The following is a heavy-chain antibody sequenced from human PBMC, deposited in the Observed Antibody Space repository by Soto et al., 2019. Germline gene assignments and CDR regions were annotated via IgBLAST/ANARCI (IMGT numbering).Heavy chain of an antibody. CDR2: IYYSGST. CDR1: GGSISSGDYY. V-gene: IGHV4-30-4*01. D-gene: IGHD2-8*01. J-gene: IGHJ5*02. CDR3: ARYHQDIVLMVYNSWFDP. Sequence: PSETLSLTCTVSGGSISSGDYYWSWIRQPPGKGLEWIGYIYYSGSTYYNPSLKSRVTISVDTSKNQFSLKLSSVTAADTAVYYCARYHQDIVLMVYNSWFDPRGQGTLVTVSS.